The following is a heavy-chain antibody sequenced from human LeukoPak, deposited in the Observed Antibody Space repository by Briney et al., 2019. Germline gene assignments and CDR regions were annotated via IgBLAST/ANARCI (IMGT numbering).Heavy chain of an antibody. CDR3: ARRNWGIAFDI. D-gene: IGHD7-27*01. Sequence: SETLSLTCAVSGYSISSGYYWGWIRQPPGKGLEWIGSIYHSGSTYYNPSLKSRVTISVDTSKNQFSLKLSSVTAADTAVYYCARRNWGIAFDIWGQGTMVTV. V-gene: IGHV4-38-2*01. J-gene: IGHJ3*02. CDR2: IYHSGST. CDR1: GYSISSGYY.